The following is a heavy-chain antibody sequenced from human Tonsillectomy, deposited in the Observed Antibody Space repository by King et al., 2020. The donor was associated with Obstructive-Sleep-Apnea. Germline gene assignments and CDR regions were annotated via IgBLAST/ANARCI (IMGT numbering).Heavy chain of an antibody. CDR3: AHIIVVPAALHH. J-gene: IGHJ5*02. V-gene: IGHV3-15*01. CDR1: GFTFSDAW. Sequence: VQLVESGGGLVKPGGSLRLSCEVSGFTFSDAWMSWVRQAPGKGLEWVGRIKSKIGGGTTDYAAPVTGRFTISRDDSQNTVYLQMNSLKTEDTAVYFCAHIIVVPAALHHWGQGTLVTVSS. CDR2: IKSKIGGGTT. D-gene: IGHD2-2*02.